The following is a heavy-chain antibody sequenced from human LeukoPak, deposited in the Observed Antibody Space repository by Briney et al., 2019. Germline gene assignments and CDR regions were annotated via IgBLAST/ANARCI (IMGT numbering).Heavy chain of an antibody. CDR1: GGSISSYY. V-gene: IGHV4-59*01. Sequence: PSETLSLTCTVSGGSISSYYWSWIRQPPGKGLEWIGYIYYSGSTNYNPSLTSRVTISVDTSKNQFSLKLSSVTAADTAVYYCARDGYYGSGSHTAYFDYWGQGTLVTVSS. J-gene: IGHJ4*02. CDR2: IYYSGST. D-gene: IGHD3-10*01. CDR3: ARDGYYGSGSHTAYFDY.